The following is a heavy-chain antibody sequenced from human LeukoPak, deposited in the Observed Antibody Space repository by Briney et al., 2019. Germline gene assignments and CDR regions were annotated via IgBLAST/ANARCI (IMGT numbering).Heavy chain of an antibody. J-gene: IGHJ4*02. Sequence: PSETLSLTCTVSGDSISSYYWSWIRQPPGKGLEWIGYIYYSGSTIYNPSLKSRVSISVDTSKNQFSLRLNSVTAADTAVYYCARYRYYYDSSGYYYVGKVFDYWGQGTLVTVSS. V-gene: IGHV4-59*01. D-gene: IGHD3-22*01. CDR3: ARYRYYYDSSGYYYVGKVFDY. CDR2: IYYSGST. CDR1: GDSISSYY.